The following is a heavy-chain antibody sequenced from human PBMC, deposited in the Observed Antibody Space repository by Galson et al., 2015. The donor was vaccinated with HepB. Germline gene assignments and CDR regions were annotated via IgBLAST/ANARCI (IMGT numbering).Heavy chain of an antibody. CDR1: GFTVSSNY. CDR3: ARDHFGGDYGDYQYYFDY. Sequence: SLRLSCAASGFTVSSNYMSWVRQAPGKGLEWVSVIYSGGSTYYADSVKGRFTISRDNSKNTLYLQMNSLRAEDTAVYYCARDHFGGDYGDYQYYFDYWGQGTLVTVSS. V-gene: IGHV3-53*01. J-gene: IGHJ4*02. D-gene: IGHD4-17*01. CDR2: IYSGGST.